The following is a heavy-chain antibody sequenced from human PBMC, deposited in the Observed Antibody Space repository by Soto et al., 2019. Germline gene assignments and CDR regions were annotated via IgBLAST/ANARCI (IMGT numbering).Heavy chain of an antibody. CDR2: ISYDGVNK. V-gene: IGHV3-30*18. D-gene: IGHD1-1*01. J-gene: IGHJ4*02. Sequence: QVQLVESGGGVVQPGRSLRLSCAASGFTFSTYGMHWVRQAPGKGLEWVAVISYDGVNKYYADSVKGRFTISRDNSKNTLYLQMHSLIAEDTAVYYCAKSVYNWNDGFFDYWGQGTLVTVSS. CDR1: GFTFSTYG. CDR3: AKSVYNWNDGFFDY.